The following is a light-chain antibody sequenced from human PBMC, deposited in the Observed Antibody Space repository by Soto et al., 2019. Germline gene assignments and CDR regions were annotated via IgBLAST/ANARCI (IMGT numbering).Light chain of an antibody. CDR2: DAS. CDR3: QQSYNTPRT. Sequence: IQVTQSPSTLSASVCDRVTITCRASQNIRNRLAWFQQKPGKAPKLLIYDASSLESGVPSRFSGSGSGTDFTLTITNLQPEDFATYYCQQSYNTPRTVGQGTKVDIK. V-gene: IGKV1-5*01. J-gene: IGKJ1*01. CDR1: QNIRNR.